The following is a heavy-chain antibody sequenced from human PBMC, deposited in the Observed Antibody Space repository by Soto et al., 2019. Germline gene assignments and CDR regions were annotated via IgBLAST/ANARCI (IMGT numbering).Heavy chain of an antibody. CDR1: GGSISSYY. J-gene: IGHJ5*02. CDR3: VINCDGYSAGRLYP. D-gene: IGHD5-18*01. V-gene: IGHV4-59*04. Sequence: SETLSLTCTGSGGSISSYYWSWIRQPPGKGLEWIGYIYHSGSTYYNPSLKSRVTISVDRSKNQFSLKLSSVTAADTAIYYCVINCDGYSAGRLYPCGQSTPVPVSS. CDR2: IYHSGST.